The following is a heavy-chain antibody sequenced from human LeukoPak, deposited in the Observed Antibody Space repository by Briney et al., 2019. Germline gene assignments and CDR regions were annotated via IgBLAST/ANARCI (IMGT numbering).Heavy chain of an antibody. V-gene: IGHV4-61*01. Sequence: SQTLSLTCTVSGGSLSSGSYYWSWFRQPPGKGLEWIGYISYSGSTNYNPSLKSRITISLDTSKNQFSLKLSSVTAADTAVYYCARRRERRRTDRFDYFDYWGQGALVAVSS. CDR1: GGSLSSGSYY. CDR2: ISYSGST. CDR3: ARRRERRRTDRFDYFDY. D-gene: IGHD1-26*01. J-gene: IGHJ4*02.